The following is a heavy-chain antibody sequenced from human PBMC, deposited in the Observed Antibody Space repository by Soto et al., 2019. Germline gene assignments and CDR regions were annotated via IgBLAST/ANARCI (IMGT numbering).Heavy chain of an antibody. D-gene: IGHD3-10*01. J-gene: IGHJ4*02. V-gene: IGHV1-46*01. CDR2: ISPSGGST. CDR3: ARVRRQLCFGELGSDFDS. Sequence: QVQLVQSGAEVKKPGASVKVSCKASGYTFTSYYMHWMRQAPGQGLEWMGIISPSGGSTSYPQKFPDRVNMSRDTSTSTVYREPGSLTAEDSAVNYCARVRRQLCFGELGSDFDSWGQGTLVTVSS. CDR1: GYTFTSYY.